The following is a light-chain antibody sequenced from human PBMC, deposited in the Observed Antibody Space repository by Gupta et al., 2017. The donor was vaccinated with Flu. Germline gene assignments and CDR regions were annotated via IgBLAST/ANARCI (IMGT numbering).Light chain of an antibody. V-gene: IGKV4-1*01. CDR2: WAS. J-gene: IGKJ1*01. CDR3: QQYYSTPQT. Sequence: DIVMTQSPDSLAVSLGERATINRKSSQSVLYSSNNKNYLAWYQQKPGQPPKLLIYWASTRESGVPDRFSCSGSGTDFTLTISSLQAEDVAVYYCQQYYSTPQTFGQGTKVESK. CDR1: QSVLYSSNNKNY.